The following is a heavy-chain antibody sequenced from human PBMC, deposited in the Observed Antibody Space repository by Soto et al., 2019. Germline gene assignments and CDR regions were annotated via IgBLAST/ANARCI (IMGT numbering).Heavy chain of an antibody. D-gene: IGHD6-13*01. Sequence: QVQLEQSGSEVQKSGSSVKVSCKASGYSFSSHAITWVRQAPGQGLEWMGGIFPVFGTPTYAQKFQGRLTISADKSTNTSSLELRSLRSEDTAVYYCARGGALSTSWYWGDGLDSWGQGTQVTVSS. CDR1: GYSFSSHA. CDR2: IFPVFGTP. V-gene: IGHV1-69*06. CDR3: ARGGALSTSWYWGDGLDS. J-gene: IGHJ4*02.